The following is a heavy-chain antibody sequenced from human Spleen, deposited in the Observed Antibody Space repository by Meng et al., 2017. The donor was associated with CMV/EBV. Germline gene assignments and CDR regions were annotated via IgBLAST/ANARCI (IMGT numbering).Heavy chain of an antibody. CDR2: IRSSGSVT. Sequence: GGSLRLSCAASGFTFSDYYMSWIRQTPGKGLEWISNIRSSGSVTYYADSVKGRFTVSRDNTKNSLYLQMNSLRAEDTAVYFCARDQLYYYDTAGNFQGFFDYWGQGTLVTVSS. CDR3: ARDQLYYYDTAGNFQGFFDY. CDR1: GFTFSDYY. V-gene: IGHV3-11*01. J-gene: IGHJ4*02. D-gene: IGHD3-22*01.